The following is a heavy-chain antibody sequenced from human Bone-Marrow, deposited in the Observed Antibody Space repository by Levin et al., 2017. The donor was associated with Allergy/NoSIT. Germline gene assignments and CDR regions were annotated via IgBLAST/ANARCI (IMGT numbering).Heavy chain of an antibody. CDR2: IIGSGADT. CDR3: AKDAWGASSVFDS. Sequence: GESLKISCAASGFAFSDFAMTWVRQAPGQGLEWVSGIIGSGADTFFADSVKGRFSISRDNSKSTVYLHLNSLRVEDTAVYYCAKDAWGASSVFDSWGQGTLVTVSS. J-gene: IGHJ4*02. V-gene: IGHV3-23*01. D-gene: IGHD1-26*01. CDR1: GFAFSDFA.